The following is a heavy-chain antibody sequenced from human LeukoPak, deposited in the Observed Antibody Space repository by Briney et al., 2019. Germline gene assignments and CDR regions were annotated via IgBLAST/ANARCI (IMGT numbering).Heavy chain of an antibody. V-gene: IGHV5-10-1*01. J-gene: IGHJ4*02. D-gene: IGHD3-22*01. CDR1: GYSFTNYW. CDR2: IDPSDSYT. CDR3: ARVPKSNYDSSGYSDY. Sequence: GESLKISCKGSGYSFTNYWISWVRQMPGKGLEWMGRIDPSDSYTNYSPSFQGHVSISADKSNSTAYLQWSSLKASDTAMYYCARVPKSNYDSSGYSDYWGQGTLVTVSS.